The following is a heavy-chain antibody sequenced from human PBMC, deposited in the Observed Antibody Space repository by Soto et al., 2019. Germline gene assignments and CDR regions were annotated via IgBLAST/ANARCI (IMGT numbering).Heavy chain of an antibody. Sequence: EVQLVESGGGLIQPGGSLRLSCAASGFTVSSNYMSWVRQAPGKGLEWVSVIYSGGSTYYADSVKGRFTISSDNSKNTLYLQMNSLRAEDTAVYYCARAPRGRGIAVAGYFDYWGQGTLVTVSS. CDR3: ARAPRGRGIAVAGYFDY. CDR1: GFTVSSNY. V-gene: IGHV3-53*01. CDR2: IYSGGST. D-gene: IGHD6-19*01. J-gene: IGHJ4*02.